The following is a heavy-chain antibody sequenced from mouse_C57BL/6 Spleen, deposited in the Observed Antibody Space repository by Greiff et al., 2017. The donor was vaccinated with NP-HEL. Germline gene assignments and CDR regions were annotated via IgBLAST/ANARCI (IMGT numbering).Heavy chain of an antibody. J-gene: IGHJ4*01. CDR1: GYTFTDYY. CDR3: ARAPFFYYYAMDY. CDR2: INPNNGGT. V-gene: IGHV1-26*01. Sequence: EVQLQQSGPELVKPGASVKISCKASGYTFTDYYMNWVKQSHGKSLEWIGDINPNNGGTSYNQKFKGKATLTVDKSSSTAYMELRSLTSEDSAVYYCARAPFFYYYAMDYWGQGTSVTVSS.